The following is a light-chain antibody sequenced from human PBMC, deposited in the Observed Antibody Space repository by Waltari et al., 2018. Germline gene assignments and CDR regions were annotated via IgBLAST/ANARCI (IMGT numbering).Light chain of an antibody. CDR2: EGT. V-gene: IGLV2-23*01. CDR1: SSDLGGYNF. J-gene: IGLJ2*01. CDR3: CSYAGRITFVV. Sequence: QSALTQPASVSGSPGQSITISCTGTSSDLGGYNFVSWYQQHPGKAPKVLIYEGTKRPSGISNRFSGSKSGNTASLTISGLQAEYEADYYCCSYAGRITFVVFGGGTKLTVL.